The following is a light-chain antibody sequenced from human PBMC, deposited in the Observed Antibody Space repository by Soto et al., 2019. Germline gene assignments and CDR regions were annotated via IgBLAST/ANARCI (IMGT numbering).Light chain of an antibody. Sequence: QSVLTQPASVSGSPGQSITISCTGTSSDVGAYNYVSWYQQHPGKAPKLMIYDVSHRPSGVSHRFSGSKSGNTASLTISGLQAEDEAHYDCSSYTKSSTYVFGNVTKLTV. CDR2: DVS. J-gene: IGLJ1*01. CDR1: SSDVGAYNY. CDR3: SSYTKSSTYV. V-gene: IGLV2-14*01.